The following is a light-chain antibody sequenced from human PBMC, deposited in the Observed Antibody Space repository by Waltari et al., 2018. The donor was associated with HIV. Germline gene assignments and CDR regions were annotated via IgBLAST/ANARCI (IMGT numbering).Light chain of an antibody. V-gene: IGKV3-11*01. CDR1: QSINDY. CDR2: DAS. Sequence: EVVLTQSPATLSLSPGDRATLSCRASQSINDYLAWYQQKPGQAPRLLIFDASNRATGIPARFSGSGSGTDFTLTISSLEPEDFAIYYCQQRSDWPPLTFGGGTKVEIK. J-gene: IGKJ4*01. CDR3: QQRSDWPPLT.